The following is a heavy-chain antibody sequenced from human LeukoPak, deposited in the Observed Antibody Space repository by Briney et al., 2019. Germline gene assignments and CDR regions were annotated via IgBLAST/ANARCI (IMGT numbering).Heavy chain of an antibody. J-gene: IGHJ4*02. CDR3: ARVVASTSIDS. V-gene: IGHV4-38-2*02. CDR2: IFHTGDV. Sequence: TSETLSLTCTVSGYSINSGYFWGWVRQPPGKGPEWIGSIFHTGDVYYNPSLRSRVTLSIDTSRNQVSLKVTSVTAADTALYYCARVVASTSIDSWGQGILVTVSS. CDR1: GYSINSGYF. D-gene: IGHD2-15*01.